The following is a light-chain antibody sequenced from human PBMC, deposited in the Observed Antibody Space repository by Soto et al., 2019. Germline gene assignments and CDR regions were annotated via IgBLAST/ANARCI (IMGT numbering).Light chain of an antibody. J-gene: IGKJ1*01. V-gene: IGKV3-15*01. Sequence: EIEITQYTATLSVSPRQSATLSCRASQSVSSNLAWYQQKPGQAPRLLIYGASTRATGIPARFSGSGSGTEFTLAISSLQSEDFAVYYCQQYNNWPWTFGQGTKVDIK. CDR2: GAS. CDR3: QQYNNWPWT. CDR1: QSVSSN.